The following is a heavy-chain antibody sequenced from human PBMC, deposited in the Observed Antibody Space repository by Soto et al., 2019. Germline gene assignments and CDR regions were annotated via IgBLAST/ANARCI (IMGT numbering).Heavy chain of an antibody. CDR2: IYYSGST. CDR3: ARDSYSTKWYYFDY. CDR1: GGSIGSYY. D-gene: IGHD6-13*01. Sequence: SETLSLTCTVSGGSIGSYYWSWIRQPPGKGLEWIGYIYYSGSTNYNPSLKSRVTISVDTSKNQFSLKLSSVTAADTAVYYCARDSYSTKWYYFDYWGQGTLVTVSS. J-gene: IGHJ4*02. V-gene: IGHV4-59*01.